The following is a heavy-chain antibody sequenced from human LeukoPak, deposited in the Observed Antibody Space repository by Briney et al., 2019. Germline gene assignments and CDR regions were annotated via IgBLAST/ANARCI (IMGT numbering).Heavy chain of an antibody. CDR2: IYYSGST. CDR1: GGSISSYY. Sequence: PSETLSLACTVSGGSISSYYWSWIRQPPGKGLEWIGYIYYSGSTNYNPSLKSRVTISVDTSKNQLSLKLSSVTAADTAVYYCARDLWARSGPDYWGQGTLVTVSS. J-gene: IGHJ4*02. V-gene: IGHV4-59*01. D-gene: IGHD2-15*01. CDR3: ARDLWARSGPDY.